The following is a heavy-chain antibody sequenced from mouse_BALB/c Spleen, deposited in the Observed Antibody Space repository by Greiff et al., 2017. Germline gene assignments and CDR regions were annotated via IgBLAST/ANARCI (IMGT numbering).Heavy chain of an antibody. CDR2: IDPANGNT. D-gene: IGHD1-1*01. Sequence: LVESGAELVKPGASVKLSCTASGFNIKDTYMHWVKQRPEQGLEWIGRIDPANGNTKYDPKFQGKATITADTSSNTAYLQLSSLTSEDTAVYYCASLLRWGQGTLVTVSA. V-gene: IGHV14-3*02. J-gene: IGHJ3*02. CDR1: GFNIKDTY. CDR3: ASLLR.